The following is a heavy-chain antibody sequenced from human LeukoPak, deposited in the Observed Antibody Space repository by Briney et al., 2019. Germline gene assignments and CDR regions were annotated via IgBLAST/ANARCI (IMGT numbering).Heavy chain of an antibody. CDR1: GGSISSSSYY. CDR2: IYYSGST. J-gene: IGHJ4*02. D-gene: IGHD2-2*01. V-gene: IGHV4-39*01. Sequence: SETLSLTCTVSGGSISSSSYYWGWIRQPPGKGLEWIGSIYYSGSTYYNPSLKSRVTISVDTSKNQFSLKLSSVTAADTAVYYCAVIVVVPAAMGLGYWGQGTLVTVSS. CDR3: AVIVVVPAAMGLGY.